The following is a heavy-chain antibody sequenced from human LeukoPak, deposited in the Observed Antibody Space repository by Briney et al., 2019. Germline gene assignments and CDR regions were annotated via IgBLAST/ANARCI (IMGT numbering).Heavy chain of an antibody. CDR2: IYHSGST. D-gene: IGHD1-26*01. V-gene: IGHV4-59*01. CDR1: TDSTNTYY. J-gene: IGHJ4*02. Sequence: SETLSLTCSVSTDSTNTYYWSWIRQSPGKGLEWIGHIYHSGSTDYNPSFKSRVTISIDMSKREFSLKLTSVTVADTAMYYWVRLRWERLAPYFDHWGQGAFVIVSS. CDR3: VRLRWERLAPYFDH.